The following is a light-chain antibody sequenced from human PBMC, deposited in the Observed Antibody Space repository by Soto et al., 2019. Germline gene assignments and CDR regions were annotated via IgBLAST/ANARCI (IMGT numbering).Light chain of an antibody. CDR2: GAS. Sequence: EIVLTQSPGTLSLSPGERATLSCRASQSVSRNYLAWYQQKPGQAPRLLIYGASSRATGIPDRFSGSGSGTDFTLTISRLEPEDFAVYYCQQYAYSPRTVGRGTELEIK. J-gene: IGKJ2*01. CDR1: QSVSRNY. V-gene: IGKV3-20*01. CDR3: QQYAYSPRT.